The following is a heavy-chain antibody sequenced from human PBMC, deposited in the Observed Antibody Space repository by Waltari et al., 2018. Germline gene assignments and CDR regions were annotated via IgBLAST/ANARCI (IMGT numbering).Heavy chain of an antibody. CDR3: AREDYDSSGQDY. D-gene: IGHD3-22*01. CDR1: GFTFSSYS. V-gene: IGHV3-21*01. CDR2: ISRSSSYI. Sequence: EVQLVVSGGGLVKPGGSLRLSCAASGFTFSSYSMNWVRQAPGKGLEWVSSISRSSSYIYYADSVKGRFTISRDNAKNSLYLQMNSLRAEDTAVYYCAREDYDSSGQDYWGQGTLVTVSS. J-gene: IGHJ4*02.